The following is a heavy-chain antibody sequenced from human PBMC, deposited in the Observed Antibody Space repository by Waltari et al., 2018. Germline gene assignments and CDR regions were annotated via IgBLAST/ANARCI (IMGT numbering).Heavy chain of an antibody. CDR1: GYTFTGYY. D-gene: IGHD5-12*01. CDR2: IKPNSGGT. Sequence: QVQLVQSGAEVKKPGASVKVSCKASGYTFTGYYMHWVRQAPGQGLEWMGGIKPNSGGTNDAQKFQGRVTMTRETSISTAYMELSRLRSDDTAVYYCARGVATSRGVGFDPWGQGTLVTVSS. J-gene: IGHJ5*02. V-gene: IGHV1-2*02. CDR3: ARGVATSRGVGFDP.